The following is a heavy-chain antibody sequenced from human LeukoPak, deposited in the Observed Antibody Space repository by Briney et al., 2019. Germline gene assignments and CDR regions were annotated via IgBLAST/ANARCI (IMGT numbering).Heavy chain of an antibody. CDR3: ATTCSTSCYYYYYHYGIDV. J-gene: IGHJ6*04. V-gene: IGHV3-23*01. CDR2: FSGSGGRT. D-gene: IGHD2-2*01. CDR1: EFTFSSYA. Sequence: GGSLRLSSASSEFTFSSYAMSWVRKAPGKGLEWVSAFSGSGGRTYYADSVKGRFIISRDNSKNTLYLQMNSLRAEDTAVYYCATTCSTSCYYYYYHYGIDVWGKGTTVTVSS.